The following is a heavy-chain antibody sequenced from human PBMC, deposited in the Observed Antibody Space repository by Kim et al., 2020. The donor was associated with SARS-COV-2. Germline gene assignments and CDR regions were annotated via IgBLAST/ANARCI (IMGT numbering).Heavy chain of an antibody. CDR2: ISYDGSKK. CDR3: ARDFFKLGNYYYYGMDV. J-gene: IGHJ6*02. D-gene: IGHD7-27*01. Sequence: GGSLRLSCAASGFTFSSYAMHWVRQAPGKGLEWVAVISYDGSKKYYADSVKGRFTISRDNSKNTLYLQMNSLRAEDTAVYYCARDFFKLGNYYYYGMDVWGQGTTVTVSS. V-gene: IGHV3-30*04. CDR1: GFTFSSYA.